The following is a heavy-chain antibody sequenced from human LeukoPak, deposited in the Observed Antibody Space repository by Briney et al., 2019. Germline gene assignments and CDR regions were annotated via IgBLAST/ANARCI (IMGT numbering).Heavy chain of an antibody. V-gene: IGHV4-34*01. CDR1: GGSFSGYY. CDR2: INHRGST. Sequence: SETLPLTCAVYGGSFSGYYWTWIRQPPRKGLEWIGEINHRGSTNYNPSLKSRVTISVDTSKNQFSLKLSSVTAADTAVYYCARASIAAAGTVTNFDDWGQGTLVTVSS. J-gene: IGHJ4*02. D-gene: IGHD6-13*01. CDR3: ARASIAAAGTVTNFDD.